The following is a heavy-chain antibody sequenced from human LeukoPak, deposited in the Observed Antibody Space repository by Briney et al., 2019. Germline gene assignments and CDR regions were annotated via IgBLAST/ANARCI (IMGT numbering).Heavy chain of an antibody. Sequence: SVKVSCKASGGTFSSYAISWVRQAPGQGLEWMGGIIPIFGTANYAQKFQGRVTITADESTSTAYMELSSLRSEDTAVYYCAKEIGPLGVPLYGYWGQGILVTGSS. CDR2: IIPIFGTA. D-gene: IGHD2-8*01. V-gene: IGHV1-69*13. J-gene: IGHJ4*02. CDR3: AKEIGPLGVPLYGY. CDR1: GGTFSSYA.